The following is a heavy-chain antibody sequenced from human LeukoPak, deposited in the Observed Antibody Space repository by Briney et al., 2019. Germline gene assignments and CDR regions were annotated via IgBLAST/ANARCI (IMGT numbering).Heavy chain of an antibody. CDR3: ARQGKDSSGYYSWFDP. CDR1: GYSISSGYY. CDR2: IYHSGST. V-gene: IGHV4-38-2*01. Sequence: PSETLSLTCAVSGYSISSGYYWGWIRQPPGKGLEWIGSIYHSGSTYYNPSLKSRVTISVDTSKNQFPLKLSSVTAADTAVYYCARQGKDSSGYYSWFDPWGQGTLVTVSS. J-gene: IGHJ5*02. D-gene: IGHD3-22*01.